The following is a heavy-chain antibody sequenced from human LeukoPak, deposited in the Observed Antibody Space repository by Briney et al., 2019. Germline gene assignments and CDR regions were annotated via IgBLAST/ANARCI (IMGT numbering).Heavy chain of an antibody. CDR2: IYHAGIT. CDR1: GASISSSNW. V-gene: IGHV4-4*02. Sequence: SETLSLTRAVSGASISSSNWWTWARQPPGKGLEWIGEIYHAGITNYNPSLKSRVTISVDNSRNQFSLKLSSVTAADTAVYYCMRTYCSSTSCHYFDYWGQGALVTVSS. J-gene: IGHJ4*02. CDR3: MRTYCSSTSCHYFDY. D-gene: IGHD2-2*01.